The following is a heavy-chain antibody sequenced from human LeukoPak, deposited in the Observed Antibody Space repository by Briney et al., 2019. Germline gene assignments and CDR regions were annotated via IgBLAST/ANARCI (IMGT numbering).Heavy chain of an antibody. Sequence: GGSLRLSCGASGLTFSSYNMNWVRQAPGKGLEWVSYISRSSSTIYYADSVKGRFTISRDNAKNSLYLQMNSLRAEDTAVYYCARLPTVVAPDFDCWGQGTLVTVSS. J-gene: IGHJ4*02. D-gene: IGHD4-23*01. V-gene: IGHV3-48*04. CDR1: GLTFSSYN. CDR3: ARLPTVVAPDFDC. CDR2: ISRSSSTI.